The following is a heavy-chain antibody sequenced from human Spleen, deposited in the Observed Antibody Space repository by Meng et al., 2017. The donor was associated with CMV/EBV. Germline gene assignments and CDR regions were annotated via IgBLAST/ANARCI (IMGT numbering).Heavy chain of an antibody. D-gene: IGHD3-22*01. V-gene: IGHV3-30-3*01. J-gene: IGHJ4*02. Sequence: GESLKISCAASGFTFSSYAMHWVRQAPGKGLEWVAVISYDGSNKYYADSVKGRFTISRDNSRNTLYLQMNSLRAEDTAVYYCARDPGIWSYPSGCFFDYWGQGTLVTVSS. CDR3: ARDPGIWSYPSGCFFDY. CDR1: GFTFSSYA. CDR2: ISYDGSNK.